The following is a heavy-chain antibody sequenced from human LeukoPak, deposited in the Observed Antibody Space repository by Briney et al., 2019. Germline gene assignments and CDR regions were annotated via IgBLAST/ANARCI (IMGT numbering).Heavy chain of an antibody. V-gene: IGHV1-69*05. CDR1: GGTFSINA. Sequence: ASVKVSCKASGGTFSINAITWVRQAPGQGLEWMGGIIPMSETPKYTQKFQGRVTITTDESTSTAYMELSSLRSEDTAVYYCASLGIAAAGTDWGQGTLVTVSS. CDR2: IIPMSETP. D-gene: IGHD6-13*01. CDR3: ASLGIAAAGTD. J-gene: IGHJ4*02.